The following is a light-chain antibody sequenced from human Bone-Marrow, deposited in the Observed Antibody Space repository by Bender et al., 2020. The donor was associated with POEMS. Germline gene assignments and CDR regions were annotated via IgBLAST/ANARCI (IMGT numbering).Light chain of an antibody. CDR1: SSDIGAYNY. V-gene: IGLV2-14*03. Sequence: QSALTQPASVSGSPGQSITISCTGTSSDIGAYNYVSWYQQYPGKAPKFIIYDLANRPSGVSHRFSGSKSGNSASLTISPLQPEDDADYFCCSYTDTSSLIFGGGTRVTVL. CDR2: DLA. CDR3: CSYTDTSSLI. J-gene: IGLJ2*01.